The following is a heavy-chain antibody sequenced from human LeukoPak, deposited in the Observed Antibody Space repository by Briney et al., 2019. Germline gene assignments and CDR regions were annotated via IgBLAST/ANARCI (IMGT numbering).Heavy chain of an antibody. J-gene: IGHJ4*02. Sequence: PSQTLSLTCAVSGGSISSGGYSWSWIRQPPGKGLEWIGYIYHSGSTYYNPSLKSRVTISVDRSKNQFSLKLSSVTAADTAVYYRARGLYGDYAYYFDYWGQGTLVTVSS. CDR2: IYHSGST. V-gene: IGHV4-30-2*01. CDR3: ARGLYGDYAYYFDY. CDR1: GGSISSGGYS. D-gene: IGHD4-17*01.